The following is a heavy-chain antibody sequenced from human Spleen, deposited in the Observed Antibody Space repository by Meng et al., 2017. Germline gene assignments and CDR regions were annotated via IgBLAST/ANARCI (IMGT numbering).Heavy chain of an antibody. D-gene: IGHD3-10*01. V-gene: IGHV4-34*01. CDR1: GGYLSGYY. J-gene: IGHJ2*01. CDR3: ARGLYYGSGSWYFDL. Sequence: QVQLQESGPGLVEPSESLSLTCAGYGGYLSGYYWNWIRQPPGKGLEWIGEINHSGSTNYNPSLKSRVTISVDTSKNQFSLKLSSVTAADTAVYYCARGLYYGSGSWYFDLWGRGTLVTVSS. CDR2: INHSGST.